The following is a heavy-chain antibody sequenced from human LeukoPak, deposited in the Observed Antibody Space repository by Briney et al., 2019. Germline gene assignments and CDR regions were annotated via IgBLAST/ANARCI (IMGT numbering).Heavy chain of an antibody. V-gene: IGHV3-20*04. J-gene: IGHJ4*02. CDR3: AKGDILTWIQLWPPFDY. Sequence: SGGSLRLSCAASGFTFDDYGMSWVRPAPGKGLEWVSGINWNSGSTGYADSVKGRFTISRDNAKNSLYLQMNSLRAEDTAVYYCAKGDILTWIQLWPPFDYWGQGTLVTVSS. D-gene: IGHD5-18*01. CDR2: INWNSGST. CDR1: GFTFDDYG.